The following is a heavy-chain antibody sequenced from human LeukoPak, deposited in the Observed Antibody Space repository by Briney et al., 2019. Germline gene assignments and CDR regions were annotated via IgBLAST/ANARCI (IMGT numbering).Heavy chain of an antibody. D-gene: IGHD6-19*01. V-gene: IGHV4-61*02. CDR2: IYASGST. J-gene: IGHJ5*02. Sequence: SQTLSLTCTVSGDPIRSDSYYWNWLRQPAGKGLEWIGRIYASGSTNYNPSLKSRGTISLDTSRNRFSLNLSSVTATDTAVYFCARDRSSGWLNWFDPWGQGTLVTVSP. CDR1: GDPIRSDSYY. CDR3: ARDRSSGWLNWFDP.